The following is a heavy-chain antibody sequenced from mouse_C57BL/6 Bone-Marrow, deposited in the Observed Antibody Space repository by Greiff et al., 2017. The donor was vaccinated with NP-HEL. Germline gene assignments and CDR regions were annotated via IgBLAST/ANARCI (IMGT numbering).Heavy chain of an antibody. CDR3: ARRRQLRLPYYFDD. CDR2: IDPSDSYT. V-gene: IGHV1-69*01. Sequence: QVQLQQPGAELVMPGASVKLSCKASGYTFTSYWMHWVKQRPGQGLEWIGEIDPSDSYTNYNQKFKGKSTLTVDKSSSTAYMQLSSLTSEDSAVYDCARRRQLRLPYYFDDWGQGTTLTVSS. J-gene: IGHJ2*01. D-gene: IGHD3-2*02. CDR1: GYTFTSYW.